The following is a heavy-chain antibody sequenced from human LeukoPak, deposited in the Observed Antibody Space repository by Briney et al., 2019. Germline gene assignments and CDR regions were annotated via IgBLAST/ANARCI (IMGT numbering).Heavy chain of an antibody. CDR3: ARPSPEYYYGMDV. Sequence: PAETLSLTCTVSGDSIGSNYWSWLRHPPGKALEWIGCIYYGGITNYNPSLKSRVTISLDTSKTQFSLRLTSVTAADTAIYYCARPSPEYYYGMDVWGQGTTVTVPS. V-gene: IGHV4-59*01. CDR1: GDSIGSNY. D-gene: IGHD1-14*01. J-gene: IGHJ6*02. CDR2: IYYGGIT.